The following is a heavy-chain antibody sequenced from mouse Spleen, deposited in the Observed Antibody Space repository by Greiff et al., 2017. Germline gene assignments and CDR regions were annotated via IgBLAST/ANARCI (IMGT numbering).Heavy chain of an antibody. V-gene: IGHV5-17*02. Sequence: EVKLQQSGGGLVQPGGSRKLSCAASGFTFSSFGMHWVRQAPEKGLEWVAYISSGSSTIYYADTVKGRFTISRDNPKNTLFLQMTSLRSEDTALYYCARGIYYYGSSPSWFAYWGQGTLVTVSA. CDR2: ISSGSSTI. J-gene: IGHJ3*01. D-gene: IGHD1-1*01. CDR1: GFTFSSFG. CDR3: ARGIYYYGSSPSWFAY.